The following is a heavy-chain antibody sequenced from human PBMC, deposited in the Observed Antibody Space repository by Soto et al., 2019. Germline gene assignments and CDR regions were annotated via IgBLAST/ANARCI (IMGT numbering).Heavy chain of an antibody. J-gene: IGHJ5*02. D-gene: IGHD3-9*01. CDR3: ARVLRYFDSFYGWFDT. CDR1: GGTFSSYA. CDR2: IIPIFGTA. V-gene: IGHV1-69*13. Sequence: ASVKVSCKASGGTFSSYAISWVRQAPGQGLEWMGGIIPIFGTANYAQKFQGRVTITADESTSTAYMELSSLRSEDTAVYYCARVLRYFDSFYGWFDTWGQGTLVTVSS.